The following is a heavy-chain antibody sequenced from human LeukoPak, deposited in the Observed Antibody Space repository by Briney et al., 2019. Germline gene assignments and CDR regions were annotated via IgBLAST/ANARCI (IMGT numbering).Heavy chain of an antibody. D-gene: IGHD3-22*01. Sequence: SETLSLTCTVSGGSISSYYWSWIRQPPGKGLEWIGYIYYSGSTNYNPSLKSRVTISVDTSKNQFSLKLSSVTAADTAVYYCARDGDYYYDSSGYYYGGFDYWGQGTLVTVSS. V-gene: IGHV4-59*01. CDR1: GGSISSYY. CDR2: IYYSGST. CDR3: ARDGDYYYDSSGYYYGGFDY. J-gene: IGHJ4*02.